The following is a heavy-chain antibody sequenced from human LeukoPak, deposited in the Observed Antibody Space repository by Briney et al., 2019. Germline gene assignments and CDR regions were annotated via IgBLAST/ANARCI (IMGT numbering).Heavy chain of an antibody. D-gene: IGHD6-19*01. CDR3: TRDPSGQAGTIYYYYYMDV. CDR1: GFTFSSYW. V-gene: IGHV3-7*01. Sequence: GGSLRLSCAASGFTFSSYWMSWVRQAPGKGLEGVANIKQDGSEKYYVDSVKGRFTISRGNAKNSLYLQMNSLRAEDTAVYYCTRDPSGQAGTIYYYYYMDVWGKGTTVTVSS. J-gene: IGHJ6*03. CDR2: IKQDGSEK.